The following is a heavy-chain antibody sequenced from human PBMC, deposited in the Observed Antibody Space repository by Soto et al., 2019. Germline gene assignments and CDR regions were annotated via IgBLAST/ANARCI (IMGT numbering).Heavy chain of an antibody. CDR3: ARAHCSSTSCRYYYYYYGMDV. Sequence: SETLSLTCTVSGGSISSSSYYWGWIRQPPGKGLEWIGSIYYSGSTYYNPSLKSRVTISVDTSKNQFSLKLSSVTAADTAVYYCARAHCSSTSCRYYYYYYGMDVWGQGTTVTVSS. V-gene: IGHV4-39*01. CDR1: GGSISSSSYY. J-gene: IGHJ6*02. CDR2: IYYSGST. D-gene: IGHD2-2*01.